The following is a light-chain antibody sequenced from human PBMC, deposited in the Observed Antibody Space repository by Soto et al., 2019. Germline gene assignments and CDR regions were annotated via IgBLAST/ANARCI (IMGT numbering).Light chain of an antibody. Sequence: EIVLTQSPGTLSLFPGEGATLSCRVSQSISSSYLSWYQQRPGQAPRLLIYGASTRATGIPARFSGSGRGSGTDFTLTISSLQPEDFAVYYCQQDYNLPITFGQGTRLEI. CDR3: QQDYNLPIT. V-gene: IGKV3D-7*01. CDR1: QSISSSY. CDR2: GAS. J-gene: IGKJ5*01.